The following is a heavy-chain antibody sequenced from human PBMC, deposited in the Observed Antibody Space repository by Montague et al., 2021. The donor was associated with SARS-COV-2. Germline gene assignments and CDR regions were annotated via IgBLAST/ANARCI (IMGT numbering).Heavy chain of an antibody. D-gene: IGHD5-12*01. CDR1: GGSISSYY. CDR2: IYYSGST. J-gene: IGHJ4*02. V-gene: IGHV4-59*13. Sequence: SETRSLTCTVSGGSISSYYWSWIRQPPGKGLEWIGYIYYSGSTNYNPSLKSRVTISVDTSKNQFSLKLISVTAADTAVYYCAREPGYGDYFAYWGQGTLVTVSS. CDR3: AREPGYGDYFAY.